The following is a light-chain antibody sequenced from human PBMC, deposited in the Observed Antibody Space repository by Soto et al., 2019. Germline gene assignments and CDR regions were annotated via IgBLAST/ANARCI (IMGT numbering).Light chain of an antibody. V-gene: IGKV3-20*01. CDR2: AAS. J-gene: IGKJ2*01. CDR3: LQYGASPPYT. Sequence: EIVLTQSPGTLSLSPGERATLSCRASRSFASSYLAWYQQRPGQAPRLLIYAASNRATGIPDRFSGSGSGTDFTLTINRLEAEDSAVYYCLQYGASPPYTFGQGTKVEIK. CDR1: RSFASSY.